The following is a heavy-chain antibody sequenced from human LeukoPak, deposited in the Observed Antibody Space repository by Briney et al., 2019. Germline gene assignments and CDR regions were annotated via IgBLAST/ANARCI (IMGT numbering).Heavy chain of an antibody. V-gene: IGHV4-4*09. CDR1: GGSISSYY. CDR3: ARLYDFWSGYQGWSDP. Sequence: SETLSLTCTVSGGSISSYYWSWIRQPPGKGLEWIGYIYTSGSTNYNPSLKSRVTISVDTSKNQFSLKLSSVTAADTAVYYCARLYDFWSGYQGWSDPWGQGTLVTVSS. J-gene: IGHJ5*02. D-gene: IGHD3-3*01. CDR2: IYTSGST.